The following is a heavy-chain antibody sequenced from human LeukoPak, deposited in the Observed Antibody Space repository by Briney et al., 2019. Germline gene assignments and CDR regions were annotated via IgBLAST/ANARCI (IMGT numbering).Heavy chain of an antibody. CDR3: ERGPLRDGYNYYFDY. Sequence: GESLKISCKGSGYSFTNYWIGWVRQMPGKGLEWMGIIYPSDSDTRYSPSFQGQVTISADKSISIAYLQWNSLKASDTSMYYCERGPLRDGYNYYFDYWGQGTLVTVSS. V-gene: IGHV5-51*01. D-gene: IGHD5-24*01. J-gene: IGHJ4*02. CDR1: GYSFTNYW. CDR2: IYPSDSDT.